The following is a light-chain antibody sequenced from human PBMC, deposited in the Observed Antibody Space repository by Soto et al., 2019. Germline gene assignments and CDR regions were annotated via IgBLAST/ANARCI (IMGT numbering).Light chain of an antibody. V-gene: IGKV3-11*01. Sequence: EIVLTQSPATLSLSPRERATLSCRASQSVSSYLAWYQQKPGQAPRLLIYDTSKRATGIPARFSGSGSGTDFTLPISSLEPEDFAVYYCQQRTNWPRSFTFGPGTKVDIK. CDR1: QSVSSY. CDR2: DTS. CDR3: QQRTNWPRSFT. J-gene: IGKJ3*01.